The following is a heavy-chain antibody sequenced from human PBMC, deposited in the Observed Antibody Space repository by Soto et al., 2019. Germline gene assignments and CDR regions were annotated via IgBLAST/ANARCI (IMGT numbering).Heavy chain of an antibody. Sequence: ASVKVSCKASGYTFNNYDIHWVRQAPGHGLEWMGWMNPNSGNTGYAQNFRGRVTMTQNTAIGTAYMELSSLRSDDAATYYCTRAYGAETFDFWGQGTRVTVSS. CDR1: GYTFNNYD. J-gene: IGHJ5*01. CDR3: TRAYGAETFDF. V-gene: IGHV1-8*02. CDR2: MNPNSGNT. D-gene: IGHD3-10*01.